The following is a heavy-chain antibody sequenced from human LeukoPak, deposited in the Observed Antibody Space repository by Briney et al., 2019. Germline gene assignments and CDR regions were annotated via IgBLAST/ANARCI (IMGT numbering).Heavy chain of an antibody. CDR3: ASNHGRWWTTVTNWFDP. CDR1: GGTFSSYA. Sequence: GASVKVSCKASGGTFSSYAISWVRQAPGQGLEWMGGIIPIFGTANYAQKFQGRVTITADKSTSTAYMELSSLRSEDTAVYYCASNHGRWWTTVTNWFDPWGQGTLVTVSS. CDR2: IIPIFGTA. D-gene: IGHD4-17*01. J-gene: IGHJ5*02. V-gene: IGHV1-69*06.